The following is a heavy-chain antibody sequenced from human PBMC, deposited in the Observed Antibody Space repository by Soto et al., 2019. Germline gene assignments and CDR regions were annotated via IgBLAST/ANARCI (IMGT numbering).Heavy chain of an antibody. V-gene: IGHV1-18*04. J-gene: IGHJ6*02. Sequence: GASVNVSCKASGYTFTSYGISWVRQAPGQGLEWMGWISAYNGNTNYAQKLQGRVTMTTDTSTSTAYMELRSLRSDDTAVYYCATHSSGWYSLYYYYYYGMDVWGRGTTVTVSS. CDR1: GYTFTSYG. CDR3: ATHSSGWYSLYYYYYYGMDV. CDR2: ISAYNGNT. D-gene: IGHD6-19*01.